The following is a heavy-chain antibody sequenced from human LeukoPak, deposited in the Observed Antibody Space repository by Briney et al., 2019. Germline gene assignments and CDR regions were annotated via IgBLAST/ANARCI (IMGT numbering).Heavy chain of an antibody. CDR2: ISTDNGDT. V-gene: IGHV1-18*01. CDR1: GYSFTTYG. J-gene: IGHJ4*02. CDR3: ARFWSGYLPDY. Sequence: ASVRVSCKPSGYSFTTYGIGWVRQAPGQGLEWMGLISTDNGDTNYAPNFQGRVAMTTDTSTSTAYMELRSLRSDDTAVYYCARFWSGYLPDYWGQRTLVTVSS. D-gene: IGHD3-3*01.